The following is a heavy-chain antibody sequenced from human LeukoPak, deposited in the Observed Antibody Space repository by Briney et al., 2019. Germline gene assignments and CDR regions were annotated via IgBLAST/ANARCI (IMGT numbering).Heavy chain of an antibody. CDR1: GFTFSSYA. D-gene: IGHD2-2*01. CDR3: AKDGCSSTSCSYYFDY. CDR2: ISYDGSNK. J-gene: IGHJ4*02. Sequence: RSGGSLRLSCAASGFTFSSYAMHWVRQAPGKGLEWVAVISYDGSNKYYADSVKGRFTISRDNSKNTPYLQMNSLRAEDTAVYYCAKDGCSSTSCSYYFDYWGQGTLVTVSS. V-gene: IGHV3-30-3*01.